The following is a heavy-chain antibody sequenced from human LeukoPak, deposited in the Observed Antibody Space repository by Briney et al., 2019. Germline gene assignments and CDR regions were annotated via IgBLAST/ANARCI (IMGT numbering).Heavy chain of an antibody. Sequence: GGSLRLSCAASGFTFDDYGMSWVRQAPGKGLEWVSGINWNGGSTGYADSVKGRFTISRDNAKNSLYLQMNSLRAEDTAVYYCARDPRDYYDSSGYYYFDYWGQGTLVTVSS. CDR2: INWNGGST. CDR1: GFTFDDYG. D-gene: IGHD3-22*01. CDR3: ARDPRDYYDSSGYYYFDY. V-gene: IGHV3-20*04. J-gene: IGHJ4*02.